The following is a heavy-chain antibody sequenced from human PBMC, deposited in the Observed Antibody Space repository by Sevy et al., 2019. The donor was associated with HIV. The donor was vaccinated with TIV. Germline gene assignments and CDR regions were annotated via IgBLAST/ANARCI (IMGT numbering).Heavy chain of an antibody. CDR3: AGENAWGRCYS. D-gene: IGHD1-26*01. Sequence: SETLSLTCTVSGGSITSLYWNWIRQPPGKGLEWIANIDYNGHINYNPSLKSRVTLSLDTSKNQFSLRLSSVTAADTAMYYCAGENAWGRCYSWGQGTLVTVSS. J-gene: IGHJ4*02. V-gene: IGHV4-59*11. CDR2: IDYNGHI. CDR1: GGSITSLY.